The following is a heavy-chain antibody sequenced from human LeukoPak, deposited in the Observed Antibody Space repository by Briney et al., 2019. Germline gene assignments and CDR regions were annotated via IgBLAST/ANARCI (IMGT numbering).Heavy chain of an antibody. D-gene: IGHD4-11*01. CDR3: AKDSGSNWSKYYFDY. CDR1: GFTFDDYA. V-gene: IGHV3-43*02. J-gene: IGHJ4*02. Sequence: PGGSLRLSCAASGFTFDDYAMHWVRHAPGKALEWVSLISGDGSSTNYADSVRGRFTISRDNSKNSLYLQMRSLRTEDTALYYCAKDSGSNWSKYYFDYWGQGTLVTVSS. CDR2: ISGDGSST.